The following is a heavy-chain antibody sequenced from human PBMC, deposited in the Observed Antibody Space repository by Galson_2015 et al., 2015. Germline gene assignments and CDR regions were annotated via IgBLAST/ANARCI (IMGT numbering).Heavy chain of an antibody. Sequence: SLRLSCAASGFTFGDYDMSWVRQAPGKGLEWVGFIRSKAYGGTTEYAASVKGRFTISRDDSKSIAYLQMNSLKTEDTAVYYCTRDRLDCRFDYWGQGTLVTVSS. CDR1: GFTFGDYD. D-gene: IGHD2-15*01. J-gene: IGHJ4*02. V-gene: IGHV3-49*04. CDR2: IRSKAYGGTT. CDR3: TRDRLDCRFDY.